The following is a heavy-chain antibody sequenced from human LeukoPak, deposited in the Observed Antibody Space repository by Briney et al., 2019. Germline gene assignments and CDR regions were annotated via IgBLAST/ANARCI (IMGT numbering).Heavy chain of an antibody. CDR3: ARGTKLPYPTVTTQYYFDY. CDR1: GYTFTSYD. V-gene: IGHV1-8*03. J-gene: IGHJ4*02. Sequence: ASVKVSCKASGYTFTSYDINWVRQATGQGLEWMGWMNPNSGNTGYAQKFQGRVTITRNTSISTAYMELSSLRSEDTAVYYCARGTKLPYPTVTTQYYFDYWGQGTLVTVSS. D-gene: IGHD4-17*01. CDR2: MNPNSGNT.